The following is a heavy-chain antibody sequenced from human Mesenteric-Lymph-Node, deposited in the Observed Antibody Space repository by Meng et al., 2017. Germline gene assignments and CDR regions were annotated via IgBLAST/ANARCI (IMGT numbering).Heavy chain of an antibody. Sequence: QVGLVESGVGVCQPGGSMRIACAASGFTFSSDCMHWVRQAPGWGLEWVALIWYEGSDKYYSDTVKGRFTISRDNSKNTLYLQMNSLRAEDTAVYYCARDRGSSAGRGGYLDLWGRGTLVTVSS. D-gene: IGHD6-13*01. CDR2: IWYEGSDK. V-gene: IGHV3-33*01. CDR1: GFTFSSDC. CDR3: ARDRGSSAGRGGYLDL. J-gene: IGHJ2*01.